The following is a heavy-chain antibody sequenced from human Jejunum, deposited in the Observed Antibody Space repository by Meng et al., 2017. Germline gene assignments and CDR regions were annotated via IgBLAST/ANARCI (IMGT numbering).Heavy chain of an antibody. V-gene: IGHV4-34*01. CDR3: VRRRSGASSLFDL. CDR1: GGSFTGYY. CDR2: IHFSGTT. J-gene: IGHJ5*02. Sequence: VPLQQWGAGLLKSSEPLSFTCAVYGGSFTGYYWSWIRQAPEKGLEYIGDIHFSGTTTYMPSLRSRLTLSVDTSNNHFSLKLNSVTAADTATYYCVRRRSGASSLFDLWGPGTLVTVSS. D-gene: IGHD2-15*01.